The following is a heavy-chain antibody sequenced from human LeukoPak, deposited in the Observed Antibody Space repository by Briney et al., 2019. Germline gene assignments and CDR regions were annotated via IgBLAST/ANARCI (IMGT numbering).Heavy chain of an antibody. Sequence: PGGSLRLSCAASGFTFDDYAMHWVRQAPGKGLEWVSGISWNSGSIGYADSVEGRFTISRDNAKNSLYLQMNSLRAEDTALYYCAKDIGDSGSYRGSDYWGQGTLVTVSS. CDR1: GFTFDDYA. D-gene: IGHD1-26*01. CDR3: AKDIGDSGSYRGSDY. CDR2: ISWNSGSI. J-gene: IGHJ4*02. V-gene: IGHV3-9*01.